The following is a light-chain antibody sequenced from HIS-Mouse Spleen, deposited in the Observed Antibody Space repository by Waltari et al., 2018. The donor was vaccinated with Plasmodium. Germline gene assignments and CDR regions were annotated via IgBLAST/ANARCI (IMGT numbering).Light chain of an antibody. CDR3: AAWDDSLNGWV. CDR2: SNN. CDR1: SSNIGSNT. V-gene: IGLV1-44*01. Sequence: QSVLTQPPSASGTPGQRVTISCSGSSSNIGSNTVNWYQQLPGTAPKLLIYSNNRRPSGCPGRFSGSQSGTSASLAISGLQSEDEADYYCAAWDDSLNGWVFGGGTKLTVL. J-gene: IGLJ3*02.